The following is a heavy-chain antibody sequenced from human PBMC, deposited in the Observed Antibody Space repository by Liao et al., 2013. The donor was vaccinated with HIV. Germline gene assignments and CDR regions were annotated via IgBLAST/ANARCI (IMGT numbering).Heavy chain of an antibody. D-gene: IGHD3-16*01. V-gene: IGHV4-59*13. J-gene: IGHJ4*02. Sequence: QVQLQESGPRLLKPSGTLSLTCSVSSGSMSGFYWSWIRQSPEKGLEWIGYITYSGSSNYNPSLKSRVTISIDTSRNRFYLSIISMTAADTAVYYCARDFGGFDLWGQGTPVTVSS. CDR2: ITYSGSS. CDR3: ARDFGGFDL. CDR1: SGSMSGFY.